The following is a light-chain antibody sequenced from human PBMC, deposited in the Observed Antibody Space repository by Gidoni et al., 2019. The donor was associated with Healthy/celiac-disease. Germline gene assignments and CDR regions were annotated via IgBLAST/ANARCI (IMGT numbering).Light chain of an antibody. J-gene: IGKJ1*01. CDR3: QQYYSTPA. CDR1: QSVLYRSNNKNY. Sequence: DIVMTQPPDSLAVSLGERATINCKSSQSVLYRSNNKNYLAWYQQKPGQPPKLLIYWASTREAGVPDRFSGSWSGKDFTLTISSLQDEDVAVYYCQQYYSTPAFGQGTKVEIK. V-gene: IGKV4-1*01. CDR2: WAS.